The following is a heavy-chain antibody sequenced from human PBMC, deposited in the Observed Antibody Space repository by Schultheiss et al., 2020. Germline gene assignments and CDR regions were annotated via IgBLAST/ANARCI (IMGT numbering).Heavy chain of an antibody. CDR1: GGSFSGYY. CDR3: ARRRRYFDWLFDY. D-gene: IGHD3-9*01. J-gene: IGHJ4*02. CDR2: IYHSGST. Sequence: SETLSLTCAVYGGSFSGYYWSWVRQPPGKGLEWIGEIYHSGSTNYNPSLKSRVTISVDKSKNQFSLKLSSVTAADTAVYYCARRRRYFDWLFDYWGQGTLVTVSS. V-gene: IGHV4-34*01.